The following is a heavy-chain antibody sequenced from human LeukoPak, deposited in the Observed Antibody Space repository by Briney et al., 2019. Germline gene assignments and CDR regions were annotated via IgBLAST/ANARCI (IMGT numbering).Heavy chain of an antibody. CDR2: TYYRSKWYN. D-gene: IGHD6-13*01. CDR3: AREPAVVRGSYNWFDP. CDR1: GDSVSSNSAA. J-gene: IGHJ5*02. V-gene: IGHV6-1*01. Sequence: SQTLSLTCAISGDSVSSNSAAWNWIRQSPSRGLEWLGRTYYRSKWYNDYAVSVKSRITINPDTSKNQFSLQLNSVTPEDTAVYYCAREPAVVRGSYNWFDPWGQGTLVTVSS.